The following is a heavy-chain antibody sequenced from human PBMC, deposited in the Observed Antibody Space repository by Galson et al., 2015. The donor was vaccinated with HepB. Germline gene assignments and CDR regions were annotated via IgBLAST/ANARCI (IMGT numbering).Heavy chain of an antibody. V-gene: IGHV3-64D*06. J-gene: IGHJ4*02. CDR1: GFTFSSYA. D-gene: IGHD6-13*01. CDR3: VKAFKGQKSSSWTHSDY. Sequence: SLRLSCAASGFTFSSYAMHWVRQAPGKGLEYVSAISSNGGSTYYADSVKGRFTISRDNSKNTLYLQMSSLRAEDTAVYYCVKAFKGQKSSSWTHSDYWGQGTLVTVSS. CDR2: ISSNGGST.